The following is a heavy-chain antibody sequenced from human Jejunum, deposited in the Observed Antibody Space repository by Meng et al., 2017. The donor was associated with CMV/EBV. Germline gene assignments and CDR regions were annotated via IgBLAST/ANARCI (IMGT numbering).Heavy chain of an antibody. CDR1: TFNSYA. CDR3: AKESGQYQMLSYYGLDV. Sequence: TFNSYAMTWVRQAPGKGLEWVSVISRSGGDTNYADSVKGRFTISRDNSKNTLYLEMSSLRAEDTAIYYCAKESGQYQMLSYYGLDVWGQGTTVTVSS. D-gene: IGHD2-2*01. J-gene: IGHJ6*02. V-gene: IGHV3-23*01. CDR2: ISRSGGDT.